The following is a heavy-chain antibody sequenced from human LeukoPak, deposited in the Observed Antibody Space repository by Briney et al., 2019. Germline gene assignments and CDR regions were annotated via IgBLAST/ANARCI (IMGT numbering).Heavy chain of an antibody. CDR3: ARDAREVLLWFGEFSP. Sequence: RASVKVSCKTSGYTFSNYGISWVRQAPGQGLEWMGWISGYNGNTNYAQKLQGRVTMTTDTSTSTAYMELRSLRSDDTAVYYCARDAREVLLWFGEFSPWGQGTLVTVSS. V-gene: IGHV1-18*01. CDR2: ISGYNGNT. J-gene: IGHJ5*02. CDR1: GYTFSNYG. D-gene: IGHD3-10*01.